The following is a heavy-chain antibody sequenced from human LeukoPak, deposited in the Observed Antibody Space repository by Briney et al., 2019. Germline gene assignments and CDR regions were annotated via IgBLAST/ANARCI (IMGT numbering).Heavy chain of an antibody. CDR3: VRDRRYYGVDV. Sequence: PGGSLRLSCAASGFTFSNYWMHWVRQAPGKGLEWVARIISDGSSISYADSVKARFTISRDNAMNRLYLQMNSLRAEDTAVYYCVRDRRYYGVDVWGQGTTVTVSS. J-gene: IGHJ6*02. V-gene: IGHV3-74*01. CDR2: IISDGSSI. CDR1: GFTFSNYW.